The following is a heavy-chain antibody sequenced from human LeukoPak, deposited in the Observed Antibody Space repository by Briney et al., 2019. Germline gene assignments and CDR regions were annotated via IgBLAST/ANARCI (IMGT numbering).Heavy chain of an antibody. D-gene: IGHD2-15*01. V-gene: IGHV3-74*03. CDR1: GLTFSSYW. CDR2: INYDGSST. Sequence: AGGSLRLSCASSGLTFSSYWMHWIRQVPGKGLMWVSRINYDGSSTMYADSVKGRFTISRDNAKNTLHLQLNSLRAEDTAVYYCVKGEGYCSGGGCYRYWGQGALVSVTS. CDR3: VKGEGYCSGGGCYRY. J-gene: IGHJ4*02.